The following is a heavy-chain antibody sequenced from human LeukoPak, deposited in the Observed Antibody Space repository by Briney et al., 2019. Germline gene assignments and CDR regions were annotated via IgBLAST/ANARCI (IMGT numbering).Heavy chain of an antibody. D-gene: IGHD2-2*01. CDR2: INPNSGGT. CDR1: GYTFTGYY. J-gene: IGHJ4*02. V-gene: IGHV1-2*02. Sequence: ASVKVSCKASGYTFTGYYMHWVRQAPGQELEWMGWINPNSGGTNYAQKFQGRVTMTRDTSISTAYMELSRLRSDDTAVYYCARGIDCSSTSCYYDYWGQGTLVTVSS. CDR3: ARGIDCSSTSCYYDY.